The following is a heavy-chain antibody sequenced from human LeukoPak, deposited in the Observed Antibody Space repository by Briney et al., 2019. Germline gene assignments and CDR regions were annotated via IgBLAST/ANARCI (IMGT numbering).Heavy chain of an antibody. V-gene: IGHV3-23*01. CDR3: AKDMNSWRDGSGLGDYFDY. Sequence: GGSLRLSCAASGFTFSPYAMSWVRQAPGKGLEWVSIISNTGVDTFYADSVKGRFTISRDNSKNTLYLQMNSLRADDTAVHYCAKDMNSWRDGSGLGDYFDYWGQGTLVTVSS. D-gene: IGHD6-19*01. CDR2: ISNTGVDT. CDR1: GFTFSPYA. J-gene: IGHJ4*02.